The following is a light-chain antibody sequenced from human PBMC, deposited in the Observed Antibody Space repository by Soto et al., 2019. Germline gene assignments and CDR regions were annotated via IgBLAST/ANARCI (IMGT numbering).Light chain of an antibody. CDR2: GAS. V-gene: IGKV3-20*01. CDR3: QQYGSSPLT. CDR1: QSVSSSY. Sequence: EIVLTQSPATLSLSPGERATLSFRASQSVSSSYLAWYQQKPGQAPRLLIYGASSRATGIPDRFSGSGSGTDFTLTISRLEPEDFAVYYCQQYGSSPLTFGGGTKVDIK. J-gene: IGKJ4*01.